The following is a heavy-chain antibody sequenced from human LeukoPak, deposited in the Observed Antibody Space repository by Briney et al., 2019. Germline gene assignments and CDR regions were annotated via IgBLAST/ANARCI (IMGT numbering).Heavy chain of an antibody. CDR1: GGSISSYY. Sequence: SETLSLTCTVSGGSISSYYWSWIRQPPGKGLEWIGYIYYSGSTNYNPSLKSRVTISVDTSKNQFSLKLSSVTAADTAVYYCARDIRYCSGGSCHSVVDYWGQGTLVTVSS. D-gene: IGHD2-15*01. CDR3: ARDIRYCSGGSCHSVVDY. CDR2: IYYSGST. J-gene: IGHJ4*02. V-gene: IGHV4-59*12.